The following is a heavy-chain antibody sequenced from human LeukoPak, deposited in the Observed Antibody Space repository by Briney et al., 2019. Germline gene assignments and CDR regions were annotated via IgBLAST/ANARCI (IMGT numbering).Heavy chain of an antibody. V-gene: IGHV3-30-3*01. J-gene: IGHJ4*02. CDR2: IPYDGSNK. Sequence: GRSLRLSCAASGFTFSSYATHWVRQAPGKGLEWVAVIPYDGSNKYYADSVKGRFTISRDNSKNTLYLQMNSLRAEDTAVYYCARAREWELLLGGQGTLVTVSS. CDR1: GFTFSSYA. D-gene: IGHD1-26*01. CDR3: ARAREWELLL.